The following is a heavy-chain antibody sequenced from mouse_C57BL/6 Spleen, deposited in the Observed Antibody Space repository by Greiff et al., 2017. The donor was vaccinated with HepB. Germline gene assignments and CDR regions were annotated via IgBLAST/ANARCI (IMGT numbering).Heavy chain of an antibody. CDR2: IDPSDSYT. Sequence: QVQLQQPGAELVMPGASVKLSCKASGYTFTSYWMHWVKQRPGQGLEWIGDIDPSDSYTNYNQKFKGKSTLTVDKSSSTAYMQLSSLTSEDSAVYYCARKTEIYYFDYWGQGTTLTVSS. CDR3: ARKTEIYYFDY. V-gene: IGHV1-69*01. CDR1: GYTFTSYW. D-gene: IGHD4-1*01. J-gene: IGHJ2*01.